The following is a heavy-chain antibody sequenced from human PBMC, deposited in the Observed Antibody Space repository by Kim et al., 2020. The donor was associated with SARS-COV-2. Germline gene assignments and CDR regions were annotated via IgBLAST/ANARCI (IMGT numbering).Heavy chain of an antibody. CDR2: FSYDGSNK. D-gene: IGHD6-13*01. Sequence: VGSLRLSCAASGFTFSNYAMHWVRQAPGKGLEWVALFSYDGSNKYYADSVKGRFTISRDNSKNTLYLQMNSLRAEDTAVYYCTRSGYSTSWYGEGFDPWGQGTLVTVSS. J-gene: IGHJ5*02. V-gene: IGHV3-30*04. CDR3: TRSGYSTSWYGEGFDP. CDR1: GFTFSNYA.